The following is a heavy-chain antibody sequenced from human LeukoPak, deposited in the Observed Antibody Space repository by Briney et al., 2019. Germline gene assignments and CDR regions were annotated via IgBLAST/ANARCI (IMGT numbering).Heavy chain of an antibody. V-gene: IGHV1-8*01. CDR2: MNPNSGNT. D-gene: IGHD1-26*01. CDR1: GYTFTSYD. CDR3: ARGGYSGSGSDY. Sequence: ASVKVSCKASGYTFTSYDINWVRQATGQGLEWMGRMNPNSGNTGCAQKFQGRVTMTRNTSISTAYMELSSLRSEDTAVYYCARGGYSGSGSDYWGQGTLVTVSS. J-gene: IGHJ4*02.